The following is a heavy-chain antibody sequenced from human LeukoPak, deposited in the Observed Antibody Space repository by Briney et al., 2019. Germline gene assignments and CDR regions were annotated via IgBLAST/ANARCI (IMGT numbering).Heavy chain of an antibody. CDR1: GLNFRSYG. CDR2: IRYDGSNK. J-gene: IGHJ6*04. CDR3: AKSSYGDYVERMDV. V-gene: IGHV3-30*02. Sequence: GGSLRLSCAASGLNFRSYGMHWVRQAPGKGLEWVALIRYDGSNKYYADSVKGRFTISRDNSKNTLYLQMNSLRAEDTAVYYCAKSSYGDYVERMDVWGKGTTVTVSS. D-gene: IGHD4-17*01.